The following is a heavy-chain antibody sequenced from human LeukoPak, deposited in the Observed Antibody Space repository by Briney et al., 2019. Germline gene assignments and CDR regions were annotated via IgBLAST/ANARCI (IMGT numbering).Heavy chain of an antibody. V-gene: IGHV3-21*01. CDR3: ARDRQYFDWLSDLFDY. CDR1: GFTFSSYS. Sequence: GGSLRLSCAASGFTFSSYSMNWVRQAPGKGLEWVSSISSSSSYIYYADSVKGRFTISRDNAKNSLYLQMNSLRAEDTAVYYCARDRQYFDWLSDLFDYWGQGTLVTVSS. D-gene: IGHD3-9*01. CDR2: ISSSSSYI. J-gene: IGHJ4*02.